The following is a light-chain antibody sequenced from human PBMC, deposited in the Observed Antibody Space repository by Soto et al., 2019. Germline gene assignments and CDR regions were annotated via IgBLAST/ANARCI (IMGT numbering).Light chain of an antibody. V-gene: IGLV2-23*02. J-gene: IGLJ1*01. CDR3: CSYAGSSTFYV. CDR2: EVS. CDR1: SSDVGSYNL. Sequence: QSVLTQPASVSGSPGQSITISCTGTSSDVGSYNLVSWYQQHSGKAPKLMIYEVSKRPLVVSIRFSGSKSGNTASLTISGLQAEDEADYYCCSYAGSSTFYVFGTGTKVTVL.